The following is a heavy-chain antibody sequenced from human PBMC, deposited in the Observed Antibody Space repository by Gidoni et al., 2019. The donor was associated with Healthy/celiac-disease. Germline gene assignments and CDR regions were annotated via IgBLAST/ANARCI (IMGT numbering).Heavy chain of an antibody. CDR2: IYPGDSET. CDR1: GYSFTSYW. CDR3: ARHSQEPRDSLNYDFWSGYPWEGFFDY. V-gene: IGHV5-51*01. J-gene: IGHJ4*02. Sequence: EVQLVQSGAEVKKPGESLKISCKGSGYSFTSYWIGWVRQMPGKGLEWMGIIYPGDSETRYSPSFQGQVTISADKSISTAYLQWSSLKASDTAMYYCARHSQEPRDSLNYDFWSGYPWEGFFDYWGQGTLVTVSS. D-gene: IGHD3-3*01.